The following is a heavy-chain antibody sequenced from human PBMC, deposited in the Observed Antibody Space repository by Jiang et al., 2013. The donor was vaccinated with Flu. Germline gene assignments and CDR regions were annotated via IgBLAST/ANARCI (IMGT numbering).Heavy chain of an antibody. V-gene: IGHV4-34*01. D-gene: IGHD1-26*01. J-gene: IGHJ4*02. CDR1: GGSFSGYY. Sequence: LLKPSETLSLTCAVYGGSFSGYYWSWIRQPPGKGLEWIGEINHSGSTNYNPSLKSRVTISVDTSKNQFSLKLSSVTATDTAVYYCARHRLGSVLAEENYFDYWGQGTLVTVSS. CDR2: INHSGST. CDR3: ARHRLGSVLAEENYFDY.